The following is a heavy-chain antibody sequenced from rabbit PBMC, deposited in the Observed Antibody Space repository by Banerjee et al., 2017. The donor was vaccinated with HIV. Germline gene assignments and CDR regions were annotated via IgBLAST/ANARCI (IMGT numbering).Heavy chain of an antibody. Sequence: QEQLEESGGGLVKPEGSLKLSCTASGFDLSSYYVMCWVRQAPGKGLEWIGCIDAGSNGNTYYASWAKGRFTISKTSSTTVTLQMTSLTAADTATYFCARSLGWGAGNLWGPGT. D-gene: IGHD4-1*01. J-gene: IGHJ4*01. CDR1: GFDLSSYYV. V-gene: IGHV1S45*01. CDR3: ARSLGWGAGNL. CDR2: IDAGSNGNT.